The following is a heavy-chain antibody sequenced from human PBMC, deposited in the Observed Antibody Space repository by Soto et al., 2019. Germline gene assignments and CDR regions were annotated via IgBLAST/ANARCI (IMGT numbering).Heavy chain of an antibody. Sequence: QVKLVQSGAEVRKPGASVKVSCKASGYTFFNYGITWVRQAPGQGLEWMGWVSGYNGHTNYAQKFEGRVTMNRDISTTTAYMELRNLRSDDTAVYYCARLVGPTSSDNWFDPWGQGTLVTVSS. CDR3: ARLVGPTSSDNWFDP. CDR1: GYTFFNYG. D-gene: IGHD1-26*01. V-gene: IGHV1-18*01. CDR2: VSGYNGHT. J-gene: IGHJ5*02.